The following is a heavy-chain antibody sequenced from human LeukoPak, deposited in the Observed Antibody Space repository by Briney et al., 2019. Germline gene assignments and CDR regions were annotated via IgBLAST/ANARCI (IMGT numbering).Heavy chain of an antibody. CDR3: ARDHNWAFDI. CDR2: IRSSDTTI. J-gene: IGHJ3*02. CDR1: GFTFSSYE. V-gene: IGHV3-48*03. Sequence: PGGSLRLSCAASGFTFSSYEMNWVRQAPGKGLEWVSYIRSSDTTIYYGESVKGRFTISTDSAKNSLYLQMNNLRDEDTAVYYCARDHNWAFDIWGQGTILTVSS.